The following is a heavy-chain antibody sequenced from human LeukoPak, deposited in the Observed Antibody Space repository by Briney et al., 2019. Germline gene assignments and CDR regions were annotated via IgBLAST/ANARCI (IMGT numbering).Heavy chain of an antibody. CDR1: GGSISSGSYY. CDR3: ARVRLWFGDHLDDY. D-gene: IGHD3-10*01. Sequence: SETLSLTCTVSGGSISSGSYYWSWIRQPAGTGLEWIGRIYPSGSTNYNPSLKSRVTISVDTSKNQFSLKLSSVTAADTAVYYCARVRLWFGDHLDDYWGQGTLVTVSS. V-gene: IGHV4-61*02. J-gene: IGHJ4*02. CDR2: IYPSGST.